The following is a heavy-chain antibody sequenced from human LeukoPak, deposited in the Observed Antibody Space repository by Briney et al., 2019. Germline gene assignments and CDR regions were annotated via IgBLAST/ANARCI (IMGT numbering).Heavy chain of an antibody. CDR1: GFTFSSYA. CDR3: AKTAGYSSGPLDY. J-gene: IGHJ4*02. CDR2: ISSSGGST. Sequence: GGSLRLSCAASGFTFSSYAMSWVRQAPGKGLEGVSSISSSGGSTYYADSVKGRFTISRDSSKNTLYLQMNSLRAEDTALYYCAKTAGYSSGPLDYWGQGNLVTVSS. D-gene: IGHD6-25*01. V-gene: IGHV3-23*01.